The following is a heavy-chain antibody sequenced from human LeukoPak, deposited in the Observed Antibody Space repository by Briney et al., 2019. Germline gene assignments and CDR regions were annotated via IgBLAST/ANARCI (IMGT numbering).Heavy chain of an antibody. D-gene: IGHD3-10*01. V-gene: IGHV3-23*01. J-gene: IGHJ4*02. CDR3: AKQSRDLLWFDTEGHSDY. Sequence: GGSLRLSCAASGFTFSSYAMSWVRQAPGKGLEWVSAISGSGGSTYYADSVKGRFTISRDNSKNTLYLQMNSLRAEDTAVYYCAKQSRDLLWFDTEGHSDYWGQGTLVTVSS. CDR1: GFTFSSYA. CDR2: ISGSGGST.